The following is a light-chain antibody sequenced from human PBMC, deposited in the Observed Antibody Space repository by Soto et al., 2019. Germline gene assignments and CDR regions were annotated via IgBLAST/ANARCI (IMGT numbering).Light chain of an antibody. CDR3: QQYHNWLPIT. V-gene: IGKV3-15*01. CDR1: QSISDT. CDR2: GAS. J-gene: IGKJ5*01. Sequence: EIVMTQSPATLSLSPGGRATLSCRASQSISDTLAWYQQKPGQAPRLLIYGASTRAPGFPARFSGSGSGSELTLTIDTLQSEDFAVYYCQQYHNWLPITFGQGTRLEIK.